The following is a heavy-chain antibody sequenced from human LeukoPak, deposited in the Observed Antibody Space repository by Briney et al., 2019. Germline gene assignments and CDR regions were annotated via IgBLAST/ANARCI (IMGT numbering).Heavy chain of an antibody. D-gene: IGHD2-8*01. CDR3: ARDDTNGPPDY. CDR2: ISGSSSHR. CDR1: GFTFSSHN. Sequence: GGSLRLSCSASGFTFSSHNMNWVRQAPGKGLEWVSSISGSSSHRFYVDSVKGRFTISRDNAINSLFLQMNSLRAEDTAVYYCARDDTNGPPDYWGQGTLVTVSS. J-gene: IGHJ4*02. V-gene: IGHV3-21*01.